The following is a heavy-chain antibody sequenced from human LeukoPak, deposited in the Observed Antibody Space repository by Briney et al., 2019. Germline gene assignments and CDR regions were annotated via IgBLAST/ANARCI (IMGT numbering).Heavy chain of an antibody. J-gene: IGHJ4*02. V-gene: IGHV3-30*04. CDR1: GFTFSSYP. CDR2: ISYDGSNK. D-gene: IGHD4-17*01. CDR3: ARALGWPYGDLGVDY. Sequence: GGSLRLSCAASGFTFSSYPMHWVRQAPGKGLEWVAVISYDGSNKYYADSVKGRFTISRDNSKNTLYLQMNSLGGKDTAVYYCARALGWPYGDLGVDYWGQGTLVTVSS.